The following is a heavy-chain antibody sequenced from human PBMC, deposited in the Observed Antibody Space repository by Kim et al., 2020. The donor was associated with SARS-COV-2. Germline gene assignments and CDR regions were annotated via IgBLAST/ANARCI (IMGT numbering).Heavy chain of an antibody. V-gene: IGHV3-49*03. CDR2: IRSKAYGGTT. J-gene: IGHJ4*02. CDR3: TRDSPYIQLWLLFDY. CDR1: GFTFGDYA. D-gene: IGHD5-18*01. Sequence: GGSLRLSCTASGFTFGDYAMSWFRQAPGKGLEWVGFIRSKAYGGTTEYAASVKGRFTISRDDSKSIAYLQMNSLKTEDTAVYYCTRDSPYIQLWLLFDYWGQGTLVTVSS.